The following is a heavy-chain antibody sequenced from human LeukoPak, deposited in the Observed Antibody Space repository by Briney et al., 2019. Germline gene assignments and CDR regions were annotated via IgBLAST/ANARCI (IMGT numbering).Heavy chain of an antibody. D-gene: IGHD3-10*01. V-gene: IGHV3-7*01. CDR1: GFTFSIHN. CDR3: ARTTLNYGSGSYYLDY. Sequence: GGSLRLSCAASGFTFSIHNMNWVRQAPGKGLEWVANIKQDGSEKYYVDSVKGRLTISRDNAKNSLYLQMNSLRAEDTAVYYCARTTLNYGSGSYYLDYWGQGTLVTVSS. J-gene: IGHJ4*02. CDR2: IKQDGSEK.